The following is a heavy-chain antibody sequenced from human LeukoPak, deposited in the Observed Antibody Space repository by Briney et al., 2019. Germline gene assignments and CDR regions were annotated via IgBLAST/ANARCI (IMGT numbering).Heavy chain of an antibody. CDR3: AAGLVIGYFDL. J-gene: IGHJ2*01. D-gene: IGHD3/OR15-3a*01. CDR2: INHSGST. CDR1: GGSFSGYY. Sequence: PSETLSLTCAVYGGSFSGYYWSWIRQPPGKGLEWIGEINHSGSTNYNPSLKSRVTISVDTSKNQFSLKLSSVTAADTAVYYCAAGLVIGYFDLWGRGTLVTVSS. V-gene: IGHV4-34*01.